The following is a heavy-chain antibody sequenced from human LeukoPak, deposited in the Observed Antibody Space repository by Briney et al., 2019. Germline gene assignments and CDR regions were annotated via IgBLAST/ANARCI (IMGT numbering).Heavy chain of an antibody. J-gene: IGHJ4*02. CDR2: ISSDSQTI. D-gene: IGHD1-26*01. V-gene: IGHV3-48*01. CDR3: TTPFDY. Sequence: GGSLRLSCAASGFTFSTYSLNWVRQAPGKGPEWISYISSDSQTIYYADSVKGRFTISRDNANNSLYLQMNSLRAEDTAVYYCTTPFDYWGQGALVTVSS. CDR1: GFTFSTYS.